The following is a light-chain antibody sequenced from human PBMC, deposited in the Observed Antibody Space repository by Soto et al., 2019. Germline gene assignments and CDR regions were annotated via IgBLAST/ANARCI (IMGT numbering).Light chain of an antibody. J-gene: IGKJ1*01. CDR3: QQSGDTPPWT. CDR1: QSIRKY. CDR2: AAS. V-gene: IGKV1-39*01. Sequence: DIQMTQSPSSLSASVGERVIITCRASQSIRKYLNWYQHKPGKVPTLLIYAASSLQSGVPSRFSGSGSGTEFPLTITSLQPEDFATYYCQQSGDTPPWTFGQGTKVEIK.